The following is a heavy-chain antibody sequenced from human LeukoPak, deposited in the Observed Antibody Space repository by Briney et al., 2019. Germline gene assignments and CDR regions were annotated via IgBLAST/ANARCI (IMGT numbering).Heavy chain of an antibody. D-gene: IGHD6-6*01. Sequence: ASVKVSCKASGYTFTDYYMHWVRQSPGQGLEWMGWINPNSGGTNYAQKFQGRVTMTRDTSISTAYMELSRLRSDDTAVYYCAILAAPPYNWFDPWGQGTLVTVSS. CDR3: AILAAPPYNWFDP. J-gene: IGHJ5*02. V-gene: IGHV1-2*02. CDR2: INPNSGGT. CDR1: GYTFTDYY.